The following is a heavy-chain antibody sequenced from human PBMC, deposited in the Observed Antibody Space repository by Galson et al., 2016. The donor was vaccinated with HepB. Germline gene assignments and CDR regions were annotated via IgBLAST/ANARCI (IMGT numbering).Heavy chain of an antibody. V-gene: IGHV7-4-1*02. CDR3: AREAGTVAGPGYY. J-gene: IGHJ4*02. Sequence: SVKVSCKASGYTFTTYAVIWVRQAPGQGLEWMGWINTNTGNPTYAQDFTGRFVFSLDTSVSTAYLQISDLKAEDTAVYFCAREAGTVAGPGYYWGQGTLVTVSS. D-gene: IGHD6-19*01. CDR2: INTNTGNP. CDR1: GYTFTTYA.